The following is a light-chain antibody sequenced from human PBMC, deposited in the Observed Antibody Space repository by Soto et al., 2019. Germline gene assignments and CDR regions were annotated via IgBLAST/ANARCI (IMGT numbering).Light chain of an antibody. Sequence: QSVLTQPPSASGTPGQRVTISCSGSSSNIGSNTVNWYQQLPGTAPKLLIYSYNQRPSGVSDRFSDSKSGTSASLAISGLQSEDEADYYCAAWDDSLSGYVFGTGTKVTVL. CDR3: AAWDDSLSGYV. CDR1: SSNIGSNT. J-gene: IGLJ1*01. CDR2: SYN. V-gene: IGLV1-44*01.